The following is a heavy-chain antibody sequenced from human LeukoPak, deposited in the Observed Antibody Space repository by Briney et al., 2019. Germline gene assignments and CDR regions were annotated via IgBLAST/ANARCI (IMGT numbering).Heavy chain of an antibody. J-gene: IGHJ2*01. CDR2: LIPIFGTA. CDR3: ARDRATAWYFDL. Sequence: SVKVSCKASGGTFSSYAISWVRQAPGQGLEWMGGLIPIFGTANYAQTLQRRVTIPADESTSTAYIQLSSLRSEDTAVYYCARDRATAWYFDLWGSGTLVAVSS. D-gene: IGHD5-12*01. V-gene: IGHV1-69*13. CDR1: GGTFSSYA.